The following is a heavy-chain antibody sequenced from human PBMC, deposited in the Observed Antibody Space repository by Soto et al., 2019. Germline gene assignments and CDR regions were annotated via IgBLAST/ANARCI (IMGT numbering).Heavy chain of an antibody. CDR3: ARVMWNGVVILGYYYYGMDV. CDR1: GYTFTSYC. Sequence: ASVKVSCKASGYTFTSYCISWVRQAPGQGLEWMGWISAYNGNTNYAQKLQGRVTMTTDTSTSTAYMELRSLRSDDTAVYYCARVMWNGVVILGYYYYGMDVWGQGTTVTVSS. CDR2: ISAYNGNT. J-gene: IGHJ6*02. D-gene: IGHD3-3*01. V-gene: IGHV1-18*01.